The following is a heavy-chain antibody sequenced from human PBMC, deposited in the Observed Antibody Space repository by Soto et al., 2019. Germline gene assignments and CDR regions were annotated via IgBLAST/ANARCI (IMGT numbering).Heavy chain of an antibody. V-gene: IGHV3-30*18. CDR2: ISYDGSNK. CDR3: AKDNGSGTVTTEAIFDY. J-gene: IGHJ4*02. D-gene: IGHD4-17*01. Sequence: QVQLVESGGGVVQPGRSLRLSCAASGFTFSSYGMHWVRQAPGKGLEWVAVISYDGSNKYYADSVKGRFTISRDNSKNTLYLQMNSLRAEDTAVYYCAKDNGSGTVTTEAIFDYWGQGTLVTVSS. CDR1: GFTFSSYG.